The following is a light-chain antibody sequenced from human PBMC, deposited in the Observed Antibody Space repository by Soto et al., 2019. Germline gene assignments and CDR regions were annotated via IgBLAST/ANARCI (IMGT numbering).Light chain of an antibody. CDR1: ESVRPK. CDR3: QQYKSWPTIT. J-gene: IGKJ5*01. Sequence: EIVMTQSPATLSVSPGEGVTLSCRASESVRPKVAWYQQKPGQAHRLIIYGSSTRATGIPDRFRGSGSGTEYTLTISSLQSEDFAVYYCQQYKSWPTITVGQGTRLEIK. CDR2: GSS. V-gene: IGKV3-15*01.